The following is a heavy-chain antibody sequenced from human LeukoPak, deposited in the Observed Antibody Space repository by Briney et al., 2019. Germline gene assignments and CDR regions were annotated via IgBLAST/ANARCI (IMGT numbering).Heavy chain of an antibody. CDR2: ISSSSSYI. J-gene: IGHJ4*02. CDR1: GFTFSSYS. D-gene: IGHD6-19*01. Sequence: GGSLRLSCAASGFTFSSYSMNWVRQAPGKGLEWVSSISSSSSYIYYADSVKGRFTISRDNAKNSLYLQMNSLRAEDTAVYYCAGDRGIAVAGGVYFDYWGQGTLVTVSS. CDR3: AGDRGIAVAGGVYFDY. V-gene: IGHV3-21*01.